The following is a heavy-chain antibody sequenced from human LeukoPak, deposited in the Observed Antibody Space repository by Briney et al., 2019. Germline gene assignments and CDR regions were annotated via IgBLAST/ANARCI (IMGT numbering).Heavy chain of an antibody. V-gene: IGHV3-74*01. CDR3: ARGRAPTPVY. CDR1: GFTFSSYW. CDR2: IDSDGSST. Sequence: PGGSLRLSCAASGFTFSSYWMDWVRQAPGKGLVWVSRIDSDGSSTIYADSVKGRFTISRDNAKNTLNLQMNSLRAEDTALDYCARGRAPTPVYWCQGTLVIVSS. J-gene: IGHJ4*02. D-gene: IGHD2-15*01.